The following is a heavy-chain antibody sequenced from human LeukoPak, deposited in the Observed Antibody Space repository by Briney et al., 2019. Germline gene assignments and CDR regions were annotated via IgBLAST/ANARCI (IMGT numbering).Heavy chain of an antibody. CDR1: GFTFSSYE. CDR3: ARGRSSGYYFEGPIGDAFDI. D-gene: IGHD3-22*01. V-gene: IGHV3-53*01. CDR2: IYSGGST. J-gene: IGHJ3*02. Sequence: GGSLRLSFAASGFTFSSYEMNWVRQAPGKGLEWVSVIYSGGSTYYADSVKGRFTISRDNSKNTLYLQMNSLRAEDTAVYYCARGRSSGYYFEGPIGDAFDIWGQGTMVTVSS.